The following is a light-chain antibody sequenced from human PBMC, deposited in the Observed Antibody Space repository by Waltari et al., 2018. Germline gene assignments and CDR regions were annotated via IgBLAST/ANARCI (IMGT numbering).Light chain of an antibody. J-gene: IGLJ1*01. Sequence: QSAPTQPASVSGSPGQSITISCTGTSSDVGGYDFVSWHQQYPGKAPKVMIYGVNNRPYGVSNRFSCSKSGLQADDEADYYCSXYTTSGTLVFGTGTKVTVL. CDR2: GVN. CDR3: SXYTTSGTLV. V-gene: IGLV2-14*01. CDR1: SSDVGGYDF.